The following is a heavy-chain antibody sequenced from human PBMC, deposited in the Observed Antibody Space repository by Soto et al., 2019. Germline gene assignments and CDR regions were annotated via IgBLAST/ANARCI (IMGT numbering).Heavy chain of an antibody. V-gene: IGHV3-7*05. CDR3: AKDSGYCRSHDCKGDACDV. CDR1: GFTSGRTW. D-gene: IGHD2-2*03. CDR2: INQDGSAR. Sequence: EVRLEESGGGLVQPGGSLRLSCVASGFTSGRTWMSWVRHTPGRGLEWGANINQDGSARYYVDSVKGRFTISRDNAKNSLYLQMNSLRAEDTAVYFCAKDSGYCRSHDCKGDACDVWGQGTMVTVSS. J-gene: IGHJ3*01.